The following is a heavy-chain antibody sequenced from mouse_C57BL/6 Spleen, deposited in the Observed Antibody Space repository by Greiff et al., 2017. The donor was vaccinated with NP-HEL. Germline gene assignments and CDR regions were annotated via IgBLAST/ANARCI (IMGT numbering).Heavy chain of an antibody. CDR2: ISSGSSTI. J-gene: IGHJ3*01. Sequence: EVKLMESGGGLVKPGGSLKLSCAASGFTFSDYGMHWVRQAPEKGLEWVAYISSGSSTIYYADTVKGRYTISRDNAKNTLFLQMTSLRSEDTAMYYCAREDYDYDVSAWFAYWGQGTLVTVSA. D-gene: IGHD2-4*01. V-gene: IGHV5-17*01. CDR1: GFTFSDYG. CDR3: AREDYDYDVSAWFAY.